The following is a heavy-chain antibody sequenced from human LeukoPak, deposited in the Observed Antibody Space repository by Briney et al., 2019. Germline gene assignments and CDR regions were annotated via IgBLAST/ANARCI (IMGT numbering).Heavy chain of an antibody. J-gene: IGHJ4*02. CDR2: ISSSSSYI. CDR3: ASLLNSGSYSIADY. CDR1: GFTFSSYS. D-gene: IGHD6-19*01. Sequence: GGSLRLSCAASGFTFSSYSMNWVRQAPGKGLEWVSSISSSSSYIYYADSVKGRFTISRDNAKNSLYLQMNSLRAEDTAVYYCASLLNSGSYSIADYWGQGTLVTVS. V-gene: IGHV3-21*04.